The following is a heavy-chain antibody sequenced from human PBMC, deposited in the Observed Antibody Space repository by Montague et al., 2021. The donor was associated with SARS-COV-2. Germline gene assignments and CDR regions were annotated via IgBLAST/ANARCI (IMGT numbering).Heavy chain of an antibody. J-gene: IGHJ4*02. CDR2: SDDSGIT. CDR1: GGSISSGSY. D-gene: IGHD4/OR15-4a*01. Sequence: SETLSLTCTVSGGSISSGSYWGWIRQPPGKGLEWIGTSDDSGITYYSPCLKSRVTISLDTSKNQFSLNLDSVTASDTAMYYCARVISAVAGANFYFDYWGQGTLVTVSS. CDR3: ARVISAVAGANFYFDY. V-gene: IGHV4-38-2*02.